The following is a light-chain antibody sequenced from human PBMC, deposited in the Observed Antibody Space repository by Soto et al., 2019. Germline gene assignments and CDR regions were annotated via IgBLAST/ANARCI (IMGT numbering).Light chain of an antibody. Sequence: EIVLTQSPATLSLSPGVRATLSCRASQTFSSHLAWYQQKPGQAPRLLIYDASKRATGIPARFSGRGSGTDFTLTISSIEPEDFAVYYCQQRSNWPPVITFGQGTRLEIK. V-gene: IGKV3-11*01. J-gene: IGKJ5*01. CDR2: DAS. CDR1: QTFSSH. CDR3: QQRSNWPPVIT.